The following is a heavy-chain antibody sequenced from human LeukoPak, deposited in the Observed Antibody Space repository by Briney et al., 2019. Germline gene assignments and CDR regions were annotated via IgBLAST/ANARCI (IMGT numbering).Heavy chain of an antibody. CDR3: AREVYGDYGDFAFDI. Sequence: SETLSLTCTVSGGSISSYYWSWIRQPPGKGLEWIGFIYYSGITNYNPSLKSRVTISVDTSKNQFSLKLSSVTAADTAVYYRAREVYGDYGDFAFDIWGQGTMVIVSS. CDR2: IYYSGIT. CDR1: GGSISSYY. J-gene: IGHJ3*02. V-gene: IGHV4-59*01. D-gene: IGHD4-17*01.